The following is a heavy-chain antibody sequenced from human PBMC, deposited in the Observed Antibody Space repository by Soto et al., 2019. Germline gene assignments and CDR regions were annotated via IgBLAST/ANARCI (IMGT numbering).Heavy chain of an antibody. Sequence: SETLSLTCTVSGGSISSGGYYWSWIRQHPGKGLEWIGYIYYSGSTYYNPSLKSRVTISVDTSKNQFSLKLSSVTAADTAVYYCARSGRVGNDAFDIWGQGTMVTVSS. J-gene: IGHJ3*02. CDR2: IYYSGST. V-gene: IGHV4-31*03. D-gene: IGHD6-25*01. CDR3: ARSGRVGNDAFDI. CDR1: GGSISSGGYY.